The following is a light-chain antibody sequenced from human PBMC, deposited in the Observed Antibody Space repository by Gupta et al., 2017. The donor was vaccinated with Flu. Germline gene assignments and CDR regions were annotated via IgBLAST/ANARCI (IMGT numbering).Light chain of an antibody. CDR2: EGT. V-gene: IGLV2-23*01. Sequence: QSALTQPASVSVSPGQSITISCTGTSNDIGSYNLVSWFQQHPGKVPKLIIYEGTKRPSGISNRFSASKSGNTASLTISGLQAEDEADYYCSSYAGSGTLVFGAGTKVTVL. J-gene: IGLJ2*01. CDR3: SSYAGSGTLV. CDR1: SNDIGSYNL.